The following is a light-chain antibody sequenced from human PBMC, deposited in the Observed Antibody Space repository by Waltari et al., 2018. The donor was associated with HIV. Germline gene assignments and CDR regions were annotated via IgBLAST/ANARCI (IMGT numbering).Light chain of an antibody. J-gene: IGLJ2*01. V-gene: IGLV2-14*01. CDR3: SSYTSSSTPYVV. Sequence: QSALTQPASVSGSPGQSITISCTGTSSDVGGYNYVSWYQQHPGKAPKPMLYEVSNRPSGVSNRFSASKSGNTASLTISGLQAEDEADYYCSSYTSSSTPYVVFGGGTKLTVL. CDR2: EVS. CDR1: SSDVGGYNY.